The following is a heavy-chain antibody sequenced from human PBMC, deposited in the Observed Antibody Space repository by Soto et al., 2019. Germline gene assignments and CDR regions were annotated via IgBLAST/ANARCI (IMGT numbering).Heavy chain of an antibody. CDR1: GYTFTSFH. J-gene: IGHJ5*02. V-gene: IGHV1-18*01. Sequence: QVQLVQSGAEVKKPGASVKVSCKASGYTFTSFHISLVRQAPGQGLEWMGWISAYNGNTNYAQNLQGRVTMTTDTPTSTAYMELRSLSSDDTAMYYCARDSPPIASWGQGTLVTVSS. CDR3: ARDSPPIAS. CDR2: ISAYNGNT. D-gene: IGHD3-3*02.